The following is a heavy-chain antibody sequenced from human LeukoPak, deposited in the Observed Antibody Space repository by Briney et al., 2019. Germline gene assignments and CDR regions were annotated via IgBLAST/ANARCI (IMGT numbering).Heavy chain of an antibody. D-gene: IGHD3-16*01. CDR3: ARDGGAIPPDAFDI. CDR2: ITTSSSYT. V-gene: IGHV3-11*05. J-gene: IGHJ3*02. CDR1: GFTFSDYY. Sequence: GGSLRLSCAASGFTFSDYYMNWIRQTPGKGLEWLSYITTSSSYTNYADSVKGRFTISRDNPKNSLFLQMNSLRAEDTAVYYCARDGGAIPPDAFDIWGQGTMVTVSS.